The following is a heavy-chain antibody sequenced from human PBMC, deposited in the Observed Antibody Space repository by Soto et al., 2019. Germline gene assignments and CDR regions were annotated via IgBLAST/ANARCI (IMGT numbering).Heavy chain of an antibody. CDR1: GCTFTSYG. V-gene: IGHV1-18*04. CDR3: ARERITGRPLRDYYYGRDV. J-gene: IGHJ6*02. CDR2: ISAYNGNT. Sequence: ASVKVSCKASGCTFTSYGISWVRQAPGQGLEWMGWISAYNGNTNYAQKLQGRVTMTTDTSTSTACMELRSLRSDDTAVYYCARERITGRPLRDYYYGRDVWGQGTTVTVSS. D-gene: IGHD1-20*01.